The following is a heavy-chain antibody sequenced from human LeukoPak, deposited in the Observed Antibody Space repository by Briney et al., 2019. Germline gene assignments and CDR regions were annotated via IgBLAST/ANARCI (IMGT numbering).Heavy chain of an antibody. V-gene: IGHV3-7*05. CDR2: IKQDGSEK. J-gene: IGHJ6*02. D-gene: IGHD1-14*01. CDR3: ARDRKAYYGMDV. Sequence: GGSLRLSCAASGFTFSTYWMSWVRQAPGKGLEWVANIKQDGSEKYYVDSVKGRFTISRDNSRYSLYLQMNSLRAEDTAVYYCARDRKAYYGMDVWGQGTTVTVSS. CDR1: GFTFSTYW.